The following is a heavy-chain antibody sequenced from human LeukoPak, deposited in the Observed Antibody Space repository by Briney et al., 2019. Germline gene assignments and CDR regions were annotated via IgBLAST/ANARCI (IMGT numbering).Heavy chain of an antibody. CDR1: GGTFSSYA. CDR2: IIPILGIA. D-gene: IGHD6-13*01. Sequence: SVKVSCKASGGTFSSYAISWVRQAPGQGLEWMGRIIPILGIANYAQKFQGRVTITADKSTSTAYMELSSLRSEDTAVYYCARVRAAAGDERIYGMDVWGQGTTVTVSS. V-gene: IGHV1-69*04. J-gene: IGHJ6*02. CDR3: ARVRAAAGDERIYGMDV.